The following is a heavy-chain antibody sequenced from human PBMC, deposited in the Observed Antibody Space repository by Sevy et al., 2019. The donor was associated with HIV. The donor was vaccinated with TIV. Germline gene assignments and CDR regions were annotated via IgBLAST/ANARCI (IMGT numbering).Heavy chain of an antibody. CDR3: ARDRVEYYGSGRYHDAFDI. CDR2: IYYSGST. D-gene: IGHD3-10*01. Sequence: SETLSLSCTVSGGSISSYYWSWIRQPPGKGLEWIGYIYYSGSTNYNPSLKSRVIISVDTSKNQFSLKLSSVTAADTAVYYCARDRVEYYGSGRYHDAFDIWGQGTMVTVSS. V-gene: IGHV4-59*13. CDR1: GGSISSYY. J-gene: IGHJ3*02.